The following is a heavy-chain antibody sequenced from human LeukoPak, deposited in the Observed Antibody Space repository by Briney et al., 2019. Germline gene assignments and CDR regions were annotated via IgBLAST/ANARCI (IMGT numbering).Heavy chain of an antibody. Sequence: PSETLSLTCTVSGGSISSGGYYWSWIRQPPGKGLEWIGYIYLSGSTYYNPSLKSRVTISVDRSKNQFSLKLSSVTAADTAVYYCARSANWNYFDYWGQGTLVTVSS. CDR3: ARSANWNYFDY. CDR2: IYLSGST. J-gene: IGHJ4*02. CDR1: GGSISSGGYY. D-gene: IGHD1-1*01. V-gene: IGHV4-30-2*01.